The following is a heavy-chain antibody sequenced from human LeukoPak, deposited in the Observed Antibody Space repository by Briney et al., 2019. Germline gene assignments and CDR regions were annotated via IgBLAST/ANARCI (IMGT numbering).Heavy chain of an antibody. J-gene: IGHJ4*02. D-gene: IGHD3-10*01. Sequence: SETLSLTCTVSGGSISSYYWSWIRQPPGKGLEWIGYIYYSGSTNYNPSLKSRVTISVDTSKNQFSLRLSSVTAADTAVYYCARGGVLANYFDYWGQGTLVTVSS. CDR2: IYYSGST. CDR1: GGSISSYY. V-gene: IGHV4-59*12. CDR3: ARGGVLANYFDY.